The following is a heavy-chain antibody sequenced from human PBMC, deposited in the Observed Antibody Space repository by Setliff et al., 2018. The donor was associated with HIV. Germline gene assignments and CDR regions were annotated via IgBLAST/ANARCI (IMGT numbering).Heavy chain of an antibody. CDR2: IKQDGSKA. D-gene: IGHD5-18*01. V-gene: IGHV3-7*03. CDR3: ARDDSNGNTDAFDL. CDR1: GFTFGNYW. J-gene: IGHJ3*01. Sequence: GGSLRLSCGASGFTFGNYWMNWVRWPPGKGLEWVANIKQDGSKAYYMDSVKGRFTISRDNPKNSLYLQMTSLRAEDTAVYYCARDDSNGNTDAFDLWGQGTTGTVSS.